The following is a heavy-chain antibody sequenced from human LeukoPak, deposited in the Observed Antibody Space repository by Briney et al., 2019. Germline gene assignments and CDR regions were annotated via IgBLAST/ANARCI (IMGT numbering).Heavy chain of an antibody. CDR1: GFTFTTYG. D-gene: IGHD2-8*01. J-gene: IGHJ3*02. CDR3: AREHNESRSDAFDI. V-gene: IGHV3-13*01. Sequence: GGSLRLSCSASGFTFTTYGMNWVRQATGKGLEWVSAIGTAGDTYYPGSVKGRFTISRENAKNSLYLQMNSLRAGDTAVYYCAREHNESRSDAFDIWGQGTMVTVSS. CDR2: IGTAGDT.